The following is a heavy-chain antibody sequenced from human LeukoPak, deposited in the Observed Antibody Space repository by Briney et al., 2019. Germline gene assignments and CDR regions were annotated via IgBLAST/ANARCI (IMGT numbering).Heavy chain of an antibody. CDR3: ARDVGDYVWGSYPSWFDP. V-gene: IGHV6-1*01. CDR2: TYYKSKWYN. D-gene: IGHD3-16*01. J-gene: IGHJ5*02. Sequence: SQTLSLTCAISGDSVSSNSAAWHWIRQSPSRGLEWLGRTYYKSKWYNDYAVSVKSRITINPDTSENQFSLHLNSVTPEDTAVYYCARDVGDYVWGSYPSWFDPWGQGTLVTVSS. CDR1: GDSVSSNSAA.